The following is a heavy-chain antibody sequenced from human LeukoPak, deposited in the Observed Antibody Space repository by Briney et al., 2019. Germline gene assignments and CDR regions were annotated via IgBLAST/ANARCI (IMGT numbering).Heavy chain of an antibody. CDR1: GFTFSSCV. D-gene: IGHD3-10*01. J-gene: IGHJ4*02. CDR3: VKGTRLAPGKHYFDN. V-gene: IGHV3-64D*09. CDR2: IDINGGST. Sequence: PGGSLRLSCSASGFTFSSCVMHWVRQAPGKGLEYVSDIDINGGSTYYGDPVKGRFTISRDNSKNMLYLQMSSLRAEDTAIYYCVKGTRLAPGKHYFDNWRQGTLVTVSS.